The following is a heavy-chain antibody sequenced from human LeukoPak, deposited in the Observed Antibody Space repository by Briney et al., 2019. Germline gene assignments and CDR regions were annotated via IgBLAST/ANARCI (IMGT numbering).Heavy chain of an antibody. Sequence: SETLSLTCAVYGGSFSGYYWSWIRQPPGKGLEWIGEINHSGGTNYNPSLKSRVTISVDTSKNQFSLKLSSVTAADTAVYYCARGQKRARLYYMGATDAFDIWGQGTMVTVSS. J-gene: IGHJ3*02. CDR1: GGSFSGYY. CDR2: INHSGGT. CDR3: ARGQKRARLYYMGATDAFDI. D-gene: IGHD1-26*01. V-gene: IGHV4-34*01.